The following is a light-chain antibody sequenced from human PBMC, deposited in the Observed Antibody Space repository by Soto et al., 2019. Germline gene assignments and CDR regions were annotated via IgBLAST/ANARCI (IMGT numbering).Light chain of an antibody. J-gene: IGLJ2*01. CDR2: DVN. CDR1: SSDVGGYNY. CDR3: ASFTRSVTVV. Sequence: QSVLTQPASVSGSPGQSITISCAGTSSDVGGYNYVSWYQQHPGKVPRLIISDVNKRPSGVSDRFSGSKSGNTASLTISGLQAEDEVDYYCASFTRSVTVVFGGGTKVTVL. V-gene: IGLV2-14*03.